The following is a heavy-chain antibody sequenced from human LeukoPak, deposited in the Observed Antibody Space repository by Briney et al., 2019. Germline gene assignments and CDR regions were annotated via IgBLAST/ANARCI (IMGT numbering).Heavy chain of an antibody. CDR2: ISSSSSYI. V-gene: IGHV3-21*03. Sequence: PGGSLRLSXAASGFTFSSYSMNWVRQAPGKGLEWVSSISSSSSYIYYADSVKGRFTISRDNAKNSLYLQMNSLRAEDTAVYYCARQGYCSSASCLDAFDIWGQGTMVTVSS. CDR1: GFTFSSYS. J-gene: IGHJ3*02. CDR3: ARQGYCSSASCLDAFDI. D-gene: IGHD2-2*01.